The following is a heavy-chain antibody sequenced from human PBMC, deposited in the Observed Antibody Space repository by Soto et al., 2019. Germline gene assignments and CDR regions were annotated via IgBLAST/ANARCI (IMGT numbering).Heavy chain of an antibody. V-gene: IGHV3-7*01. D-gene: IGHD2-21*01. CDR3: ARFRDYFGC. J-gene: IGHJ4*02. CDR1: GFTFSSYW. Sequence: EEQLVESGGGLVQPGGSLRLSCVASGFTFSSYWMTWVRQAPGKGLEWVANIKPDGSEKNYVDSVEGRFTISRDNVENSLYLQMNTLGAEDTAVYYCARFRDYFGCWGQGTLVTVSS. CDR2: IKPDGSEK.